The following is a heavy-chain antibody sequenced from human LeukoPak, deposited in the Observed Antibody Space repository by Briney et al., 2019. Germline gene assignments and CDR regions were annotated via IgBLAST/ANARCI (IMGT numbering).Heavy chain of an antibody. D-gene: IGHD6-19*01. Sequence: ASVKVSCKASGYTFTSYGTSWVRQAPGQGLEWMGWISAYNGNTNYAQKLQGRVTMTTDTSTSTAYMELRSLRSDDTAVYYCARDPYSSGWYARNYYYYGMDVWGKGPRSPSPQ. CDR3: ARDPYSSGWYARNYYYYGMDV. J-gene: IGHJ6*01. CDR2: ISAYNGNT. CDR1: GYTFTSYG. V-gene: IGHV1-18*01.